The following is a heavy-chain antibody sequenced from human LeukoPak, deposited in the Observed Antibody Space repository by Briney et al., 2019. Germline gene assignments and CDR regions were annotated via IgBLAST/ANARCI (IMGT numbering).Heavy chain of an antibody. V-gene: IGHV4-4*07. D-gene: IGHD1-26*01. CDR2: IYTSGST. Sequence: SETLSLTCTVSGASISSYYWSCIRQPAGKGLEWIGRIYTSGSTNYNPSLKSRVTMSVDTSKNQFPLKLSSVTAADTAAYYCARVVGATYDAFDIWGQGTMVTVSS. CDR1: GASISSYY. CDR3: ARVVGATYDAFDI. J-gene: IGHJ3*02.